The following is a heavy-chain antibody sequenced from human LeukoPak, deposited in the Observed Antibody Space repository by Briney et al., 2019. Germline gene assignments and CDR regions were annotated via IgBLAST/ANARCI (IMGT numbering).Heavy chain of an antibody. CDR3: ARGCGVVVVAAGCWFDP. D-gene: IGHD2-15*01. J-gene: IGHJ5*02. CDR1: GGSISSGGYY. Sequence: SETLSLTCAVSGGSISSGGYYWGWIRQPAEKGLEWIGRMHPSGSTNYNPSLKSRLTVSLDTSKNQFSLKLTSVTAADTAVYYCARGCGVVVVAAGCWFDPWGQGTLVTVSS. V-gene: IGHV4-61*02. CDR2: MHPSGST.